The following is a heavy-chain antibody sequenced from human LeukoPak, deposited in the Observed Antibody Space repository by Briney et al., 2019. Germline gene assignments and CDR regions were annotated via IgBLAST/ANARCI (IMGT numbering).Heavy chain of an antibody. Sequence: SETLSLTCTVSGGSISTYYWSWIRQPAGKGLEWIGRVYRSGSTNYNPSLKSRVTVSIDTSKNQFSLKLSSVTAADAAVYYCARVRNYDSSGYYPDHWGQGTLVTVSS. V-gene: IGHV4-4*07. CDR3: ARVRNYDSSGYYPDH. CDR2: VYRSGST. J-gene: IGHJ4*02. CDR1: GGSISTYY. D-gene: IGHD3-22*01.